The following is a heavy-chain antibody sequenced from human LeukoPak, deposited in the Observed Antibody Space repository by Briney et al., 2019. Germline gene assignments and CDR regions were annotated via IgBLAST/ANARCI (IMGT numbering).Heavy chain of an antibody. CDR1: GYNFPAYW. V-gene: IGHV5-51*01. J-gene: IGHJ4*02. CDR2: IYPGDSDT. D-gene: IGHD6-19*01. Sequence: GESLKISCRGSGYNFPAYWIGWVRQMPGKGLEWMGIIYPGDSDTRYSPSFQGQVTISADKSTSTAYLQWSSLKASDTAMYYCARRSSGWYQDYWGQGTLVTVSS. CDR3: ARRSSGWYQDY.